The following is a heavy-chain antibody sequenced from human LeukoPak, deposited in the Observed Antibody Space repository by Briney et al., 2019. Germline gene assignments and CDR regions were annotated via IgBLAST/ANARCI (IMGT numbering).Heavy chain of an antibody. V-gene: IGHV3-21*01. CDR1: GFTFSSYS. D-gene: IGHD3-10*01. CDR3: APPPTVRGVTP. J-gene: IGHJ5*02. CDR2: ISSSSSYI. Sequence: WGSLRLSCAASGFTFSSYSMNWVRHAPGKGLEWVSSISSSSSYIYYADSVKGRFTISRDNAKNSLYLQMNSLRAEDTAVSYCAPPPTVRGVTPWGQGTLVTVSS.